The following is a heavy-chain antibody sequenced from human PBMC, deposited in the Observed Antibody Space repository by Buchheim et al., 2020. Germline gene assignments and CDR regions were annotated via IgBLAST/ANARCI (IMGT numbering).Heavy chain of an antibody. CDR2: IYSGGRT. D-gene: IGHD3-10*01. CDR3: ARDYGSGSYYIYYGMDV. J-gene: IGHJ6*02. CDR1: GFTVSSNY. V-gene: IGHV3-66*01. Sequence: EVQLVESGGGLVQPGGSLRVSCAVSGFTVSSNYMSWVRQAPGKGLEWVSVIYSGGRTYYADSVKGRFTISRDNSKNTLYLQMNSLRAEDTAVYYCARDYGSGSYYIYYGMDVWGQGTT.